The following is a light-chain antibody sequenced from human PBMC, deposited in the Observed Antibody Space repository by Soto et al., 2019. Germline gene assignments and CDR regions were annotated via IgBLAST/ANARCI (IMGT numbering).Light chain of an antibody. V-gene: IGKV1-39*01. CDR3: QQYGSSPYT. CDR1: QTVRTY. Sequence: DIQMTQSPASLSASVEDRVTITCRASQTVRTYLNWYQQKPGKAPKLLIYAASNLQSGVPSRFSGSGSGTDFTLTITSLRPEDFAVYYCQQYGSSPYTFGLGTKLEIK. CDR2: AAS. J-gene: IGKJ2*01.